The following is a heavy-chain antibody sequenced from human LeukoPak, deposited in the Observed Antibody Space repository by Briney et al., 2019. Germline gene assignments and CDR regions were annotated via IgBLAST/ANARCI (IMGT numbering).Heavy chain of an antibody. J-gene: IGHJ5*02. CDR2: IYYSGST. V-gene: IGHV4-59*08. CDR3: ARHVARIAAAGTVWWFDP. D-gene: IGHD6-13*01. Sequence: SETLSLTCTVSGGSISSYYWSWIRQPPGKGLEWIGYIYYSGSTNYNPSLKSRVTISVDTSKNQFSLKMSSVTAADTAVYYCARHVARIAAAGTVWWFDPWGQGTLVTVSS. CDR1: GGSISSYY.